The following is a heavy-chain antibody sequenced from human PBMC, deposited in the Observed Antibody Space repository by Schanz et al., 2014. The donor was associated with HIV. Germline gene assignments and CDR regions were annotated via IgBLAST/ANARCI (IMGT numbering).Heavy chain of an antibody. CDR2: ISPNNGAT. J-gene: IGHJ4*02. CDR3: ARIRTKGVTGTYD. V-gene: IGHV1-2*02. D-gene: IGHD1-1*01. CDR1: GYTFTTYY. Sequence: QVQLVQSGAEVKKPGASVRVSCKASGYTFTTYYIHWVRQAPGQGLEWMGWISPNNGATNYAQKFQGRVTLTRDTSISTASMELSGLTSDDTAVYYCARIRTKGVTGTYDWGQGTLVTVSS.